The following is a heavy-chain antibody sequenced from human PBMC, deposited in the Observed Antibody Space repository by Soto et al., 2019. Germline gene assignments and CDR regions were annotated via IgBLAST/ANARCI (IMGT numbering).Heavy chain of an antibody. Sequence: PGVPLRHPCAAFGFNFSNYAISRVRQAQGKGLEWVSAISGSGGSTYYADSVKGRFTISRDNSKNTLYLQMNSLKTEDTAVYYSTTKDWNVLNEACDIWGQGTMVTVSS. D-gene: IGHD1-1*01. J-gene: IGHJ3*02. CDR2: ISGSGGST. CDR3: TTKDWNVLNEACDI. V-gene: IGHV3-23*01. CDR1: GFNFSNYA.